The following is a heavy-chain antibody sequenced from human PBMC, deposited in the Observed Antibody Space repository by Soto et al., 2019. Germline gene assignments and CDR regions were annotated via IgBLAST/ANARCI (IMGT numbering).Heavy chain of an antibody. Sequence: GGSLRLSCAASGFTFSSYSMNWVRQAPGKGLEWVSYISSSSSTIYYADSVKGRFTISRDNAKNSLYLQMNSLRAEDTAVYYCARGYSYGRLDYWGQGTLVTVSS. J-gene: IGHJ4*02. V-gene: IGHV3-48*01. CDR3: ARGYSYGRLDY. D-gene: IGHD5-18*01. CDR2: ISSSSSTI. CDR1: GFTFSSYS.